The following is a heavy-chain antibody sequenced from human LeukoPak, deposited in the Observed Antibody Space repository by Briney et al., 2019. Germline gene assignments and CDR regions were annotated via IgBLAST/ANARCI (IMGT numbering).Heavy chain of an antibody. CDR3: AFLYCGGDCYHFDY. CDR1: GYSISSGYY. D-gene: IGHD2-21*02. Sequence: SETLSLTCTVSGYSISSGYYWSWIRQPPGKGLEWIGSIYHSGSTYYNPSLKSRVTISVDTSKNQFSLKLSSVTAADTAVYYCAFLYCGGDCYHFDYWGQGTLVTVSS. V-gene: IGHV4-38-2*02. CDR2: IYHSGST. J-gene: IGHJ4*02.